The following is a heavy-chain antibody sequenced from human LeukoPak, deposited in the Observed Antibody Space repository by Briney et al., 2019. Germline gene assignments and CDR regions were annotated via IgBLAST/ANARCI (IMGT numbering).Heavy chain of an antibody. D-gene: IGHD4/OR15-4a*01. CDR2: ISSSSTI. Sequence: PGGSLRLSCAASGFTFSSYSMNWVRQAPGKGLEWVSYISSSSTIYYADSVKGRFTISRDNAKNSLYLQMNSLRDEDTAVYCCARDLGKLTDYYYGMDVWGQGTTVTVSS. CDR1: GFTFSSYS. J-gene: IGHJ6*02. CDR3: ARDLGKLTDYYYGMDV. V-gene: IGHV3-48*02.